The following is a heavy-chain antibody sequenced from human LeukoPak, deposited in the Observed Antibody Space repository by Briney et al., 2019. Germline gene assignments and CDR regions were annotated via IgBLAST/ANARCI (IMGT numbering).Heavy chain of an antibody. D-gene: IGHD4-17*01. Sequence: GRSLRLSCAASGFTFDDYAMHWVRQAPGKGLEWVSGISWNSGSIGYADSVKGRFTISRDNAKNSLYLQMNSLRAEDTALYYCAKALSDYGDSFDYWGQGTLVTVSS. CDR2: ISWNSGSI. CDR3: AKALSDYGDSFDY. V-gene: IGHV3-9*01. CDR1: GFTFDDYA. J-gene: IGHJ4*02.